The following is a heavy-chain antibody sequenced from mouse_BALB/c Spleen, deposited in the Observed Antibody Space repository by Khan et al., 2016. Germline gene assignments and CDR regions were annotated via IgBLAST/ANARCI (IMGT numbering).Heavy chain of an antibody. Sequence: QVQLKESGAELAKPGASVKMSCKASGYTFTSYWMHWVKQRPGQGLEWIGYITPSTGYTEYNQKFKDKATLTVDKSSSTAYMQLSSLTSEDSAVYYCASYYGSSAWFAYWGQGTLVTVSA. CDR1: GYTFTSYW. CDR2: ITPSTGYT. D-gene: IGHD1-1*01. CDR3: ASYYGSSAWFAY. V-gene: IGHV1-7*01. J-gene: IGHJ3*01.